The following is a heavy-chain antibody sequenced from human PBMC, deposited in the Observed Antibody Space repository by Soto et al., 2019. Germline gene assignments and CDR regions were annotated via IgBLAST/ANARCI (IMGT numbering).Heavy chain of an antibody. Sequence: QLQLQESGPGLVKPSETLSLTCNASGGSISSSPYAWGWIRQSPGKGLEGIGTIDYSGTIYYNPSLKSRITISVDTSKNQISLRLSSVTAADTAVYYCARHVHNQGYEYYFDSWGQGTLVTVSS. CDR3: ARHVHNQGYEYYFDS. V-gene: IGHV4-39*01. J-gene: IGHJ4*02. CDR2: IDYSGTI. CDR1: GGSISSSPYA. D-gene: IGHD3-3*01.